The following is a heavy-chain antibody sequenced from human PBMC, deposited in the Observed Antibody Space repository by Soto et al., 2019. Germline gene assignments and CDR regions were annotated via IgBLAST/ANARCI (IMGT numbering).Heavy chain of an antibody. D-gene: IGHD2-15*01. Sequence: QVQLQESGPGLVKPSQTLSLTCTVSGGSISSGGYYWSWIRQHPGKGLEWIGYIYYSGSTYYNPALQVRVTISVDTSKNQFSLKLSSVTAADTAVYYCARSPLLAAKGHFFDYWGQGTLVTVSS. V-gene: IGHV4-31*03. J-gene: IGHJ4*02. CDR2: IYYSGST. CDR3: ARSPLLAAKGHFFDY. CDR1: GGSISSGGYY.